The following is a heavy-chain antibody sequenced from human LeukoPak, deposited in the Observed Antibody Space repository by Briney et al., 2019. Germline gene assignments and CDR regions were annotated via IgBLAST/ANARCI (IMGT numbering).Heavy chain of an antibody. J-gene: IGHJ4*02. Sequence: GESLKISCKGSGYSFTSYWIGWARQMPGKGLEWMGIIYPGDSDTRYSPSFQGQVTISADKSISTAYLQWSSLKASDTAMYYCARSGYSYGSPYSFDYWGQGTLVTVSS. CDR3: ARSGYSYGSPYSFDY. CDR2: IYPGDSDT. V-gene: IGHV5-51*01. D-gene: IGHD5-18*01. CDR1: GYSFTSYW.